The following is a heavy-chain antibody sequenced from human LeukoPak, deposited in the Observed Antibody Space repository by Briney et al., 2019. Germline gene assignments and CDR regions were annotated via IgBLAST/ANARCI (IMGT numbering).Heavy chain of an antibody. Sequence: PGGSLRLSCAASGFTFSSYWMSWVRQAPGKGLEWVANIKQDGSEKYYVDSVKGRFTISRDNAKNSLYLQMNSLRAEDTAVYYCAKSGSSWEQKGPRGFLFDPWGQGTLVTVSS. V-gene: IGHV3-7*01. CDR3: AKSGSSWEQKGPRGFLFDP. CDR2: IKQDGSEK. CDR1: GFTFSSYW. J-gene: IGHJ5*02. D-gene: IGHD6-13*01.